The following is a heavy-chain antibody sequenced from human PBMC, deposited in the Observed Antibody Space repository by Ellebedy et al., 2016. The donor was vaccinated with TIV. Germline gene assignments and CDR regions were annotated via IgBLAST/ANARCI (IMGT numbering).Heavy chain of an antibody. Sequence: MPSETLSLTCAISGDSVSSNSVAWSWLRQSPSRGLEWLGRTFYRSKWLNDYAESVRSRITISPDTSKNQISLHLNSVTPEDTAVYYCARDRVTAPRDFDHWGQGTLVTVSS. CDR3: ARDRVTAPRDFDH. CDR1: GDSVSSNSVA. D-gene: IGHD1-14*01. CDR2: TFYRSKWLN. J-gene: IGHJ4*02. V-gene: IGHV6-1*01.